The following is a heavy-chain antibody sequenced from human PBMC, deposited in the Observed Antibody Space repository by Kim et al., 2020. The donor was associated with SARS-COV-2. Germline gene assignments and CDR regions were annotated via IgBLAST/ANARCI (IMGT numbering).Heavy chain of an antibody. CDR1: GFTFSSYW. Sequence: GGSLRLSCAASGFTFSSYWMSWVRQAPGKGLEWVANVKQDGSEKYYVDSVKGRFTISRDNAKNSLYLQMSSLGAEDTAVYYCAGDLLGAVAGTSDYWGQGTLVTVSS. CDR3: AGDLLGAVAGTSDY. J-gene: IGHJ4*02. V-gene: IGHV3-7*01. D-gene: IGHD6-19*01. CDR2: VKQDGSEK.